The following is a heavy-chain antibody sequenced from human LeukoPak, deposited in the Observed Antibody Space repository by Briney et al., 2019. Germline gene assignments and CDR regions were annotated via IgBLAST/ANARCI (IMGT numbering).Heavy chain of an antibody. D-gene: IGHD3-3*02. CDR3: ARVKLGQPLDP. V-gene: IGHV4-59*01. CDR1: GGSISSYY. Sequence: SETLSLTCTVSGGSISSYYWSWIRQPPGKGLEWIGYIYYSGSTNYNPSLKSRVTISVDTSKNQFSLKLSSVTAADTAVYYCARVKLGQPLDPWGQGTLVTVSS. J-gene: IGHJ5*02. CDR2: IYYSGST.